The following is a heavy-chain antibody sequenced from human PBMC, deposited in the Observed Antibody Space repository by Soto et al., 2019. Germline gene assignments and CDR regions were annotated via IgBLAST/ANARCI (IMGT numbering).Heavy chain of an antibody. J-gene: IGHJ4*02. CDR3: ARRAETNGWNGFGADKYYFDF. V-gene: IGHV1-8*01. CDR2: LNPNTGNS. CDR1: GYAFTSYD. D-gene: IGHD1-1*01. Sequence: ASVKVSCKASGYAFTSYDIYWVRQATGQGLEWMGWLNPNTGNSGYAQKFQGRITVTSDTSINTVHMELSSLRSEDTAVYYCARRAETNGWNGFGADKYYFDFWGQGTLVTVSS.